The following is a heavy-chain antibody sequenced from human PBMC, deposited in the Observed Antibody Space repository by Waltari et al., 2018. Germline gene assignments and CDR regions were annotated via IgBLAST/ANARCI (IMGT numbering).Heavy chain of an antibody. J-gene: IGHJ4*02. Sequence: QVQLQESGPARVKPSQTLSTPCPVPGASISSRCYYWTWIRQHPGKGLGWIGYIYYSGDTNYNPSLDSRVTISADTPKNQFSLKLTSVTAADTAVYYCARGGGSRVLDYWGRGTLVSVSS. CDR2: IYYSGDT. CDR3: ARGGGSRVLDY. CDR1: GASISSRCYY. V-gene: IGHV4-31*03. D-gene: IGHD3-16*01.